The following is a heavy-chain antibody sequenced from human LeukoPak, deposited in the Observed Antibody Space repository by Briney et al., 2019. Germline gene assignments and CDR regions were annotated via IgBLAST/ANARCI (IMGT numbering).Heavy chain of an antibody. J-gene: IGHJ4*02. CDR1: GGSFSGYY. CDR2: INHSGST. CDR3: ASVLHHYYDSSGYYFDY. D-gene: IGHD3-22*01. Sequence: TSETLSLTRAVYGGSFSGYYWSWIRQPPGKGLEWIGEINHSGSTNYNPSLKGRVTISVDTSKNQFSLKLSSVTAADTAVYYCASVLHHYYDSSGYYFDYWGQGTLVTVSS. V-gene: IGHV4-34*01.